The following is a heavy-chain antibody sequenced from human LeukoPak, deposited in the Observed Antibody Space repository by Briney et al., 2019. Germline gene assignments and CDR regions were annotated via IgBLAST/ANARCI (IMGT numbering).Heavy chain of an antibody. D-gene: IGHD6-6*01. Sequence: PGGSLRLSCAASGFTFSSYAMSWVRQAPGKGPEWVSAISGSGGSTYYADSVKGRFTISRDNSKNTLYLQMNGLRAEDTAVYYCAIPSSSPGMWGQGTLVTVSS. V-gene: IGHV3-23*01. CDR3: AIPSSSPGM. CDR1: GFTFSSYA. J-gene: IGHJ4*02. CDR2: ISGSGGST.